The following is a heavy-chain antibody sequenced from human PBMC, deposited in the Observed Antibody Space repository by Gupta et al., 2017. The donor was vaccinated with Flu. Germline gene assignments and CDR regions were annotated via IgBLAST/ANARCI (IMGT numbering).Heavy chain of an antibody. V-gene: IGHV4-34*01. Sequence: EINHSGSTNYNPSLKSRVTISVDTSKNQFSLKLSSVTAADTAVYYCARGGGTVYYGSGSDYGHPRYYYYMDVWGKGTTVTVSS. CDR3: ARGGGTVYYGSGSDYGHPRYYYYMDV. D-gene: IGHD3-10*01. CDR2: INHSGST. J-gene: IGHJ6*03.